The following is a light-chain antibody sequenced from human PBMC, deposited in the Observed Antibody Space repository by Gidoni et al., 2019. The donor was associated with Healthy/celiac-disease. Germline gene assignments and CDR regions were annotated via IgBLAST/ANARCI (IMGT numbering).Light chain of an antibody. CDR1: QGVSSN. Sequence: IAITPSPATLSVSPGHRATLSCRASQGVSSNLAWYQQKPGQARRLLIDGASTRATGIPARFSGVRSGTEFNLTISGLQSEDFAVYYCQQYNNWPPLTFGGGTKVEIK. J-gene: IGKJ4*01. CDR2: GAS. V-gene: IGKV3-15*01. CDR3: QQYNNWPPLT.